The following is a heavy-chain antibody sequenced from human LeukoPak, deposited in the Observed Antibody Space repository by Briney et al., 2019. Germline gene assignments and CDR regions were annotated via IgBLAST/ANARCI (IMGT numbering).Heavy chain of an antibody. V-gene: IGHV3-21*01. CDR1: EFTFSTYS. D-gene: IGHD3-3*01. Sequence: GGSLRLSCAASEFTFSTYSMNWVRQAPGKGLEWVSSISSGGSYIYYADSVKGRFTISRDNAKNSLYLQMNSLRAEDTAVYYCATGGDFWSGRLPFDYWGQGTLVTVSS. J-gene: IGHJ4*02. CDR2: ISSGGSYI. CDR3: ATGGDFWSGRLPFDY.